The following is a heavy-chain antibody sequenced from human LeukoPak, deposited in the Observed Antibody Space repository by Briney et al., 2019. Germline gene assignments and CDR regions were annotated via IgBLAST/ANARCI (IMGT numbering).Heavy chain of an antibody. CDR1: GYTFTNYG. V-gene: IGHV1-2*04. J-gene: IGHJ4*02. CDR2: INPNSGGT. Sequence: ASVKVSCKASGYTFTNYGITWVRQAPGQGLEWMGWINPNSGGTNYAQKFQGWVTMTRDTSISTAYMELSRLRSDDTAVYYCARARPDSSGYPYDYWGQGTLVTVSS. CDR3: ARARPDSSGYPYDY. D-gene: IGHD3-22*01.